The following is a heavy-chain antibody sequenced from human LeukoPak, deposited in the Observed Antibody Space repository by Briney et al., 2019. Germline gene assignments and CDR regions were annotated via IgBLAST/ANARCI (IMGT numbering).Heavy chain of an antibody. J-gene: IGHJ4*02. CDR3: ARHRFGHLFDY. CDR1: GDSVSGYY. D-gene: IGHD3-16*01. V-gene: IGHV4-59*02. Sequence: SETLSLTCTVSGDSVSGYYWSWIRQPPGKGLEWIGYVYQTGHTHYSPSLKSRVTVSPDTSRNEVSLKVNSVTAADTAVYYCARHRFGHLFDYWGQGTLVIVSS. CDR2: VYQTGHT.